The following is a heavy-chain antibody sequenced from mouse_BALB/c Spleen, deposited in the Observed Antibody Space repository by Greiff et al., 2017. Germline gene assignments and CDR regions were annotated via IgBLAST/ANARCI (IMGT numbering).Heavy chain of an antibody. CDR2: ISSGGST. Sequence: EVMLVESGGGLVKPGGSLKLSCAASGFTFSSYAMSWVRQTPEKRLEWVASISSGGSTYYPDSVKGRFTISRDNARNILYLQMSSLRSEDTAMYYCARGRDGNYDYYAMDYWGQGTSVTVSS. V-gene: IGHV5-6-5*01. CDR3: ARGRDGNYDYYAMDY. J-gene: IGHJ4*01. CDR1: GFTFSSYA. D-gene: IGHD2-1*01.